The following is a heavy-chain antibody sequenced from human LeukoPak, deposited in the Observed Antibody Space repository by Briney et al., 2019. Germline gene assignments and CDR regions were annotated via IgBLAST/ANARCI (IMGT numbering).Heavy chain of an antibody. D-gene: IGHD6-6*01. J-gene: IGHJ4*02. V-gene: IGHV3-74*01. CDR2: INSDGSST. Sequence: PGGSVRLSCAASGFTFSIYWMHWVRQAPGKGLVWVSRINSDGSSTSYADSVKGRFTISRDNAKNTLYLQMNSLRAEDTAVYYCARDSSSLSYFDYWGQGTLVTVSS. CDR1: GFTFSIYW. CDR3: ARDSSSLSYFDY.